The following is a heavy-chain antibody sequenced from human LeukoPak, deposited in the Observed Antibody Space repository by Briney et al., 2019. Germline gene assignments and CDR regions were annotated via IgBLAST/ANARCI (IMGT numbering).Heavy chain of an antibody. V-gene: IGHV1-18*01. J-gene: IGHJ6*02. CDR2: ISAYNGNT. CDR1: GYTFTSYG. D-gene: IGHD6-19*01. Sequence: ASVTVSFKASGYTFTSYGISWVRQAPGQGLEWMGWISAYNGNTNYAQKLQGRVTMTTDTSTSTAYMELRSLRSGDTAVYYCARDQYSSGWYVSPYYYYGMDVWGQGTTVTVSS. CDR3: ARDQYSSGWYVSPYYYYGMDV.